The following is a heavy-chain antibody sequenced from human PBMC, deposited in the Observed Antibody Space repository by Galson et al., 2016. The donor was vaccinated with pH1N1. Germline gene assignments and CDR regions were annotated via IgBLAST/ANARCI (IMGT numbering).Heavy chain of an antibody. D-gene: IGHD1-26*01. V-gene: IGHV3-64*02. Sequence: SLRLSCAASGFTFSAYAMHWVRQAPGKGLEYVSVIGSNERTTYYADSVNGRFTISRDNSKNTVYLQMGSLRAEDMAVYYCKRDAGGYSDFDYWGQGTLVTVSS. CDR2: IGSNERTT. CDR3: KRDAGGYSDFDY. CDR1: GFTFSAYA. J-gene: IGHJ4*02.